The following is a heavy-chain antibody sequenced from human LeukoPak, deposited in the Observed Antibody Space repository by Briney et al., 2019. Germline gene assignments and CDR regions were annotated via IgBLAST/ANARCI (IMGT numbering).Heavy chain of an antibody. J-gene: IGHJ4*02. D-gene: IGHD3-9*01. CDR2: IKSKTDGGTT. V-gene: IGHV3-15*01. Sequence: PGGSLRLSCAASGFTFSNAWMSWVRQAPGKGLERVGRIKSKTDGGTTDYAAPVKGRFTISRDDSKNTLYLQMNSLKTEDTAVYYCTTAGWDYDILTGYFEYFDYWGQGTLVTVSS. CDR1: GFTFSNAW. CDR3: TTAGWDYDILTGYFEYFDY.